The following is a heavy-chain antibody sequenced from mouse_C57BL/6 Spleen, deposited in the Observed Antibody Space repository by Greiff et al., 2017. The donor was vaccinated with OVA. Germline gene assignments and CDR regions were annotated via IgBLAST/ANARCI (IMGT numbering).Heavy chain of an antibody. CDR3: ARSPNWDEGYFDV. V-gene: IGHV1-53*01. J-gene: IGHJ1*03. CDR1: GYTFTSYW. D-gene: IGHD4-1*02. Sequence: QVQLKQPGPELVKPGASVKLSCKASGYTFTSYWMHWVKQRPGQGLEWIGNINPSNGGTNYNEKFKSKATLTVDKSSSTAYMQLSSLTSEDSAVYYCARSPNWDEGYFDVWGTGTTVTVSS. CDR2: INPSNGGT.